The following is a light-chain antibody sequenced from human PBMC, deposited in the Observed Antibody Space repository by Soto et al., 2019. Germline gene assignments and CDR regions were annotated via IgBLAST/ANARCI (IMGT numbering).Light chain of an antibody. CDR2: SIN. CDR3: AAWDDCLIGVV. Sequence: QSVLTQPPSASGTPGQRVTISCSGGTSNIGSNTVNWYQQLPGTAPKLLIYSINQRPSGVPDRFSGSKSGTSASLAISGLQSEDEADYYCAAWDDCLIGVVFGGGTKLTVL. V-gene: IGLV1-44*01. CDR1: TSNIGSNT. J-gene: IGLJ2*01.